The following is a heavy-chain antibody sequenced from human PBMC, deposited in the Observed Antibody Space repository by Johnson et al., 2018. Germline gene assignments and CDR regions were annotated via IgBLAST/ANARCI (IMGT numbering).Heavy chain of an antibody. Sequence: QVQLVQSGGGVVQPGRSLRLSCAASGFTFSHYGMHWVRQAPGKGLEWLALIWFDGTNKYHADSVKGRFTISRDNSKNTLYLQMNSLRGEDKAVYSCAREAEYSGEYFQYWGQGTLVTVSS. J-gene: IGHJ1*01. CDR2: IWFDGTNK. V-gene: IGHV3-33*01. D-gene: IGHD5-12*01. CDR1: GFTFSHYG. CDR3: AREAEYSGEYFQY.